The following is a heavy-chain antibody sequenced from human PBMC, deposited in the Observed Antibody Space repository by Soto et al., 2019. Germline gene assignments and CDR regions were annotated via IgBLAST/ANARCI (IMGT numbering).Heavy chain of an antibody. CDR1: GFTFNNNA. CDR2: ISGGGYT. D-gene: IGHD4-17*01. CDR3: AKEPVYGDFDY. V-gene: IGHV3-23*01. J-gene: IGHJ4*02. Sequence: GWSLRLSCAASGFTFNNNAMSWVRQAPGKGLEWVSAISGGGYTYYTDSVRGRFTISRDNSKDTLYLQMNSLTADDTAVYYSAKEPVYGDFDYWGQGALVTVAS.